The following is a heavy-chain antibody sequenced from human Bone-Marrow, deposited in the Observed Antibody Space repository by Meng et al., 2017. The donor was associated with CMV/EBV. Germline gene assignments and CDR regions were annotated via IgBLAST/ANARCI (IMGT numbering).Heavy chain of an antibody. CDR2: IRGSDGTA. V-gene: IGHV3-23*01. CDR1: GFTFSGSA. CDR3: AKGAIFGVTAPDY. Sequence: GESLKISCAASGFTFSGSAMHWVRQASGKGLEWVSRIRGSDGTASYADSVKGRFTISRDISQNTLYLQMNSLRAEDTAVYYCAKGAIFGVTAPDYWGQGTLVTVSS. J-gene: IGHJ4*02. D-gene: IGHD3-3*01.